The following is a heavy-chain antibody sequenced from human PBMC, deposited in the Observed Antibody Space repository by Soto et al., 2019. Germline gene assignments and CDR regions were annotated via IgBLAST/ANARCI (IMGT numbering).Heavy chain of an antibody. J-gene: IGHJ4*02. D-gene: IGHD3-16*02. CDR2: ISAYNGNT. V-gene: IGHV1-18*04. Sequence: ASVKVSCKASGYTFTSYGISWVRQAPGQGLEWMGWISAYNGNTNYAQKLQGRVTMTTDTSTSTAYMELRSLRSDDTAVYYCARVLDDYVWGSYRIDYWGQGTLVTVPQ. CDR1: GYTFTSYG. CDR3: ARVLDDYVWGSYRIDY.